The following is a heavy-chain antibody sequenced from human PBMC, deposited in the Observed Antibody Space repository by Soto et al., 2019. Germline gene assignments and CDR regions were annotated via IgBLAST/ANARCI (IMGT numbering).Heavy chain of an antibody. CDR1: GFTFTNYA. Sequence: QMVLVQSGPEVKEPGTSVRVSCQASGFTFTNYAVQWVRQARGQRLEWIGWIVIGSGNTNYARNFQERVSITRDSSTRRAFLELSALRSDDTAAYYCAAVHRGLLRDWYFDPWGRGTLVTVS. CDR3: AAVHRGLLRDWYFDP. CDR2: IVIGSGNT. D-gene: IGHD3-10*01. J-gene: IGHJ2*01. V-gene: IGHV1-58*01.